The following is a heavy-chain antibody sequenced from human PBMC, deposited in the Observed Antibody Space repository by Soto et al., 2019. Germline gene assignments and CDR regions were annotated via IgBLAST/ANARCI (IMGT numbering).Heavy chain of an antibody. J-gene: IGHJ4*02. CDR2: ISSVGSNK. Sequence: QVQLVESGGGVVQPGRSLRLSCAASGFTFSNYGMHWVRQAPGKGLEWVALISSVGSNKYYADSVKGRFTISIDNSKNTRYLQMNSLIAEDTAVYYFVKDGYTYGPAYFWGQGTLVNVSS. CDR3: VKDGYTYGPAYF. CDR1: GFTFSNYG. D-gene: IGHD5-18*01. V-gene: IGHV3-30*18.